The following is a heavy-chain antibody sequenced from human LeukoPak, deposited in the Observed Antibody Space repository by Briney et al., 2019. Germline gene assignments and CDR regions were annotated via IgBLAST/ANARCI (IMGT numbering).Heavy chain of an antibody. V-gene: IGHV1-8*01. CDR2: MNPNSGNT. CDR1: GYTFTSYD. D-gene: IGHD5-18*01. CDR3: ARGQEQLWLEAYYYYMDV. J-gene: IGHJ6*03. Sequence: GASVKVSCKASGYTFTSYDINWVRQATGQGLEWMGWMNPNSGNTGYAQKFQGRVTMTRNTSISTAYMELSSLRSEDTAVYYCARGQEQLWLEAYYYYMDVWGKGTTVTVSS.